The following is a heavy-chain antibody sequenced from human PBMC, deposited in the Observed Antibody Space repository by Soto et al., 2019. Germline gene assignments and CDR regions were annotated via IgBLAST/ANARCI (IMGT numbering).Heavy chain of an antibody. J-gene: IGHJ4*02. D-gene: IGHD4-17*01. CDR3: ARAGGTTVTGLWHFDS. V-gene: IGHV3-33*01. CDR1: GFTFNTYS. Sequence: QVQLEESGGGVVQPGRSLRLSCEASGFTFNTYSMHRVRQPPGKGLEWLAAIWYDGTQKYYADSVKSRFIISRDNSKKTLYLEMNSLRAEDTAVYYCARAGGTTVTGLWHFDSWGQGTLVTVSS. CDR2: IWYDGTQK.